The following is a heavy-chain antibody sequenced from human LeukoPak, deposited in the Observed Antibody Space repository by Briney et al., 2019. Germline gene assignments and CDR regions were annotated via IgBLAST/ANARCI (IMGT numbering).Heavy chain of an antibody. V-gene: IGHV4-59*01. J-gene: IGHJ3*02. CDR2: IYYSGST. D-gene: IGHD3-22*01. CDR3: AREVTMIVVAKGAFDI. Sequence: SETLSLTCTVFGGSISSYYWSWIRQPPGKGLEWIGYIYYSGSTNYNPSLKSRVTISVDTSKNQFSLKLSSVTAADTAVYYCAREVTMIVVAKGAFDIWGQGTMVTVSS. CDR1: GGSISSYY.